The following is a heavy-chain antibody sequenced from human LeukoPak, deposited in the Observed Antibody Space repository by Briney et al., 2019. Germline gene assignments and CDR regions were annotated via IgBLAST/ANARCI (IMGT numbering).Heavy chain of an antibody. Sequence: ASVKVSCKASGGTFSSYAISWVRQAPGQGLEWMGGIIPIFGTAHYAQKFQGRVTITTDESTSTAYMELSSLRSEDTAVYYCARKPTINSAFDIWGQGTMVTVSS. CDR2: IIPIFGTA. V-gene: IGHV1-69*05. CDR1: GGTFSSYA. D-gene: IGHD4-23*01. J-gene: IGHJ3*02. CDR3: ARKPTINSAFDI.